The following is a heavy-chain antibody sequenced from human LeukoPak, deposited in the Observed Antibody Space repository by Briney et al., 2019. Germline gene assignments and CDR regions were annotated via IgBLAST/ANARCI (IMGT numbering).Heavy chain of an antibody. Sequence: SETLSLTCAVYGGSFSGYYWSWIRQPPGKGLEWIGEINHSGSTNYNPSLKSRVTISVDTSKNQFSLKLSSVTAADTAVYYCARRKRVVVVPAATPLRDWGQGTLVTVSS. CDR3: ARRKRVVVVPAATPLRD. D-gene: IGHD2-2*01. V-gene: IGHV4-34*01. CDR1: GGSFSGYY. J-gene: IGHJ4*02. CDR2: INHSGST.